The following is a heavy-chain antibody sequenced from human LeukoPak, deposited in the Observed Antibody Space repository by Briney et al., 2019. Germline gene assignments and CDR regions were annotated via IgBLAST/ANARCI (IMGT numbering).Heavy chain of an antibody. D-gene: IGHD2-2*01. CDR2: IYYSGST. CDR3: ARWGVVPAAIDY. CDR1: GGSISSYY. V-gene: IGHV4-59*08. Sequence: SETLSLTCTVSGGSISSYYWSWIRQPPGKGLEWIGYIYYSGSTNYNPSLKSRVTISVDKSKNQFSLKLSSVTAADTAVYYCARWGVVPAAIDYWGQGTLVTVSS. J-gene: IGHJ4*02.